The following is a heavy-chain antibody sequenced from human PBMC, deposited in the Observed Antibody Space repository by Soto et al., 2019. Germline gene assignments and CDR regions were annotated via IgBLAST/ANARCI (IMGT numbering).Heavy chain of an antibody. D-gene: IGHD5-12*01. J-gene: IGHJ6*03. CDR3: TRDGLENIVATIGGYYYYMDV. V-gene: IGHV3-49*03. CDR1: GFTFGDYA. CDR2: IRSKAYGGTT. Sequence: GGSLRLSCTASGFTFGDYAMSWFRQAPGKGLEWVGFIRSKAYGGTTEYAASVKGRFTISRDDSKSIAYLQMNSLKTEDTAVYYCTRDGLENIVATIGGYYYYMDVWGKGTTVTVSS.